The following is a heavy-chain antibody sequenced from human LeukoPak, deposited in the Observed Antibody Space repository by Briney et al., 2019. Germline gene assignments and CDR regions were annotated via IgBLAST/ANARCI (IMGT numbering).Heavy chain of an antibody. J-gene: IGHJ4*02. CDR1: GFTFSSYA. CDR2: ISGSGGST. D-gene: IGHD1-1*01. V-gene: IGHV3-23*01. CDR3: AKVRTGTTTYFDY. Sequence: GGSLRLSCAASGFTFSSYAMTWARQAPGKGLEWVSAISGSGGSTYYADSVKGRFTISRDNSKGTLYLQMNSLRAEDTAVYYCAKVRTGTTTYFDYWGQGTLVTVSS.